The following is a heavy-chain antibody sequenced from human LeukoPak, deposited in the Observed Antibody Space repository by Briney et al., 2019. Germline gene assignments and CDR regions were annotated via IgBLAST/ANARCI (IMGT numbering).Heavy chain of an antibody. CDR2: ITPFNGNT. J-gene: IGHJ4*02. CDR3: ARTAMITFGGVIVIGPGIDY. CDR1: GYTFTYRY. Sequence: GASVKVSCKASGYTFTYRYLHWVRQAPGQALEWMGWITPFNGNTNYAQKFQDRVTITRDRSMSTAYMELRSLRSDDTAVYYCARTAMITFGGVIVIGPGIDYWGQGTLVTVSS. V-gene: IGHV1-45*02. D-gene: IGHD3-16*02.